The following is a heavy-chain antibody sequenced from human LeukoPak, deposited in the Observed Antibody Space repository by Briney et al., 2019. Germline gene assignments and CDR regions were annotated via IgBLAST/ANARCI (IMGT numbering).Heavy chain of an antibody. J-gene: IGHJ4*02. CDR2: INHSGST. V-gene: IGHV4-34*01. CDR3: ARGQGRNDFWSGYYPQFFDY. D-gene: IGHD3-3*01. CDR1: GGSFSGYY. Sequence: PSETLSLTCAVYGGSFSGYYWSWIRQPPGKGLEWIGEINHSGSTNYNPSLKSRVTISVDTSKNQFSLKLSSVTAADPAVYYCARGQGRNDFWSGYYPQFFDYWGQGTLVTVSS.